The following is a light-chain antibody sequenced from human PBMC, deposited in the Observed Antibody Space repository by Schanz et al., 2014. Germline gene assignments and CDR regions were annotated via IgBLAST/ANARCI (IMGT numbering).Light chain of an antibody. Sequence: QSALTQPPSASGSPGQSVTISCTATSDVVEGYNFVSWYQQHPGRAPKLLIYEVRQRPSGVSDRFSGSKSGYTASLTVSGLQADDEADYYCSSHSLTSILVFGGGTKVTVL. V-gene: IGLV2-8*01. CDR3: SSHSLTSILV. CDR2: EVR. J-gene: IGLJ2*01. CDR1: SDVVEGYNF.